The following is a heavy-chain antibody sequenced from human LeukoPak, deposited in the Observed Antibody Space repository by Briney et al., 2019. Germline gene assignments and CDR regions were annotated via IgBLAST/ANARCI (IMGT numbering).Heavy chain of an antibody. CDR3: AKRGVEIRVILVGFHKEAYYFDS. Sequence: GGSLRLSCAVSGITLSNYGMSWVRQAPGKGLEWVAGISGSGGSTYYADSVKGRFTISRDNSKNTLYLQMISPRAEDTAVYFCAKRGVEIRVILVGFHKEAYYFDSWGQGALVTVSS. V-gene: IGHV3-23*01. CDR2: ISGSGGST. D-gene: IGHD3-22*01. J-gene: IGHJ4*02. CDR1: GITLSNYG.